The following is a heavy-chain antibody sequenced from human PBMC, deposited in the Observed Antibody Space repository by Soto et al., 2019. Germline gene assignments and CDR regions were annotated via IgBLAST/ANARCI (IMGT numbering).Heavy chain of an antibody. V-gene: IGHV4-38-2*02. D-gene: IGHD6-13*01. CDR3: ARDPAAAADTDY. Sequence: SETLSLTCAVSGYSISSGYYWAWIRQPPGKGLEWIGSIYHSGDTFYNPSLKSRVTISVDSSKNRVSLKLTSVTAADTAVYYCARDPAAAADTDYWGQGTLVTVS. CDR2: IYHSGDT. J-gene: IGHJ4*02. CDR1: GYSISSGYY.